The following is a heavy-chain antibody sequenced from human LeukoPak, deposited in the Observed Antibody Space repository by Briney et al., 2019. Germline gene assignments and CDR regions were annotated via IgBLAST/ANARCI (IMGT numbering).Heavy chain of an antibody. D-gene: IGHD6-13*01. J-gene: IGHJ4*02. CDR2: INWDGSNT. CDR1: GGTIDNYG. V-gene: IGHV3-20*04. CDR3: VRDLSSNWYSFDC. Sequence: GGSLRLSCAASGGTIDNYGMSWVRQAPGKGLEWVSGINWDGSNTYYAESVKGRFTISRDSAENSLYLQMNSLRGDDTAFCYCVRDLSSNWYSFDCWGQGTLVTVSS.